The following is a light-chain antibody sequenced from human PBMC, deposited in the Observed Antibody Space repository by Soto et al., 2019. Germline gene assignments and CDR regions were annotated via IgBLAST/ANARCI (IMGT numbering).Light chain of an antibody. CDR1: QAISNY. V-gene: IGKV1-27*01. CDR3: QQYGSSGT. Sequence: DRVTITFRASQAISNYLACYQRKPGKLPDLLISSASTLQSGAPSRFSGSGSGTDFTLTISRLEPEDFAVYYCQQYGSSGTFGQGTKVDI. CDR2: SAS. J-gene: IGKJ1*01.